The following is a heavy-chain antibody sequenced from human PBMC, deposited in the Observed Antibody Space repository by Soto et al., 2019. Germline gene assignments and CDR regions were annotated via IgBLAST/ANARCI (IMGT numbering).Heavy chain of an antibody. CDR3: ASGHDAYKVRY. CDR1: GGSISSGGNGSY. J-gene: IGHJ4*02. D-gene: IGHD1-1*01. CDR2: IYYTGNT. Sequence: QVQLQESGPGLVKPSQTLSLPCTVSGGSISSGGNGSYWTWISQLPGKGLELIGYIYYTGNTHYNPSLKRRPTLSIDTSETQFALKLTSVTAADTAGYFCASGHDAYKVRYWGQGTLVTVSS. V-gene: IGHV4-31*03.